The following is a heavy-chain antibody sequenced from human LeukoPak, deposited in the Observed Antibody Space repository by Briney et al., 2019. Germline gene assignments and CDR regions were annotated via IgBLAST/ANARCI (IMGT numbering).Heavy chain of an antibody. CDR2: INTDGSST. CDR3: ARGGFGSSGYYSRVDY. V-gene: IGHV3-74*01. D-gene: IGHD3-22*01. J-gene: IGHJ4*02. CDR1: GFIFSSYW. Sequence: GGSLRLSCAASGFIFSSYWMHWVRHAPGKGLAWVSRINTDGSSTSYADSVKGRFTISRDNAKNTLYLQMNSLRAEDTAVYYCARGGFGSSGYYSRVDYWGQGTLVTVSS.